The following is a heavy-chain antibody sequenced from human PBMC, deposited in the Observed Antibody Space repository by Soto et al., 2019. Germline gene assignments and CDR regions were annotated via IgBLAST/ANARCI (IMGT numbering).Heavy chain of an antibody. CDR2: ISGSGGST. CDR1: GFTFSSYA. CDR3: AGPIVLMVYGDAFDI. Sequence: EVQLLESGGGLVQPGGSLRLSCAASGFTFSSYAMSWVRQAPGKGLEWVSAISGSGGSTYYADSVKGRFTISRDNSKNTLYLQMDSLRAEDTAVYYCAGPIVLMVYGDAFDIWGQGTMVTVSS. J-gene: IGHJ3*02. D-gene: IGHD2-8*01. V-gene: IGHV3-23*01.